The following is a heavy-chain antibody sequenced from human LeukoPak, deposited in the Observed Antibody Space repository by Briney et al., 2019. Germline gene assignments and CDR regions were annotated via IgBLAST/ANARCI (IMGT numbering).Heavy chain of an antibody. J-gene: IGHJ3*02. CDR1: GYSISSGYY. V-gene: IGHV4-38-2*02. Sequence: SETLSLSCTVSGYSISSGYYWGWIRQPPGKGLEWIGSIYHSGSTYYNPSLKSRVTISQDTSKNQVSLKLSSVTAADTAVYYCARDPRYSSSAHVFDIWGQGKMVTVSS. D-gene: IGHD6-6*01. CDR2: IYHSGST. CDR3: ARDPRYSSSAHVFDI.